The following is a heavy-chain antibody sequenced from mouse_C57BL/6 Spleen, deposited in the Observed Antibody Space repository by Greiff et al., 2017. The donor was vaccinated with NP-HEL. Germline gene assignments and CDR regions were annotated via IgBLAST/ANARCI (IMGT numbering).Heavy chain of an antibody. CDR1: GYTFTDYY. Sequence: QVQLQQSGAELVRPGASVKLSCKASGYTFTDYYINWVEQRPGQGLEWIARIYPGSGNTYYNEKFKGKATLTAEKSSSTAYMQLSSLTSEDSAVYFCARDYSWFAYWGQGTLVTVSA. V-gene: IGHV1-76*01. J-gene: IGHJ3*01. CDR3: ARDYSWFAY. D-gene: IGHD1-1*01. CDR2: IYPGSGNT.